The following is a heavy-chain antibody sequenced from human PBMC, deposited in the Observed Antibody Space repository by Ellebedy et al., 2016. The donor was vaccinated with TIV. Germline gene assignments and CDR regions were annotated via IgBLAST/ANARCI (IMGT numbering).Heavy chain of an antibody. V-gene: IGHV3-23*01. CDR2: IVGSGA. D-gene: IGHD2-21*02. Sequence: GESLKISCAASGFTFSPYTMAWVRQPPGKGLEWVSGIVGSGAEKYADSVKGRFTISRDNSKRTVELKMRSVRAEDTAVYFCAKDRTSGDGYWVFDSWGQGTMVSVSS. CDR3: AKDRTSGDGYWVFDS. CDR1: GFTFSPYT. J-gene: IGHJ4*02.